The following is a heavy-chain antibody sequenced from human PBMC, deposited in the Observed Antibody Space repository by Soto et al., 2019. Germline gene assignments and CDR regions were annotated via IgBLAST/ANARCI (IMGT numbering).Heavy chain of an antibody. J-gene: IGHJ6*02. CDR1: GGSISSSTYY. V-gene: IGHV4-39*02. Sequence: SETLSLTCAVSGGSISSSTYYWGWIRQPPGKGLEWIGSIYYSGSTYYNPSLKSRVTISIDTSKNQFSLKLSSVTAADTAVYYCARDLWGYCGTDCYPLDVWGQGTTVTVSS. CDR2: IYYSGST. CDR3: ARDLWGYCGTDCYPLDV. D-gene: IGHD2-21*02.